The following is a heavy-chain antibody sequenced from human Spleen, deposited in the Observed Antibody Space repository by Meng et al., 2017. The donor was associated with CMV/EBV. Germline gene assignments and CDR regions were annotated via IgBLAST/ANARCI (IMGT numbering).Heavy chain of an antibody. V-gene: IGHV3-30*02. CDR2: ILYDGSEE. D-gene: IGHD3-10*01. CDR3: AKDQVLL. Sequence: VDCGVEVYQPVGSLSFTGPESAFLFSNFAMHWIRQAPGKGLQWVAFILYDGSEEYYADSVRGRFTISRDNSKNTLYLQMNSLRAEDSAVYYCAKDQVLLWGQGTLVTVSS. J-gene: IGHJ4*02. CDR1: AFLFSNFA.